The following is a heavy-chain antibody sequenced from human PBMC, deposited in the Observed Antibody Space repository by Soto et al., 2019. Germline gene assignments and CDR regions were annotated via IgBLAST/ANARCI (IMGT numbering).Heavy chain of an antibody. CDR1: GYSFTSYW. D-gene: IGHD6-13*01. V-gene: IGHV5-10-1*01. J-gene: IGHJ6*02. CDR3: AILSYSSTWYHRPMDV. Sequence: PGESLKISCKGSGYSFTSYWISWVRQMPGKGLEWMGRIDPSDSYTNYSPSFQGHVTISADKSISTAYLQWSSLKASDTAMYYCAILSYSSTWYHRPMDVWGQGPTVTV. CDR2: IDPSDSYT.